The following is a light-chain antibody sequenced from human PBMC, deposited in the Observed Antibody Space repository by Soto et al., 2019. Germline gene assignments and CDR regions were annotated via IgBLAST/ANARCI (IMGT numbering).Light chain of an antibody. J-gene: IGKJ2*01. CDR3: HQYGSSLGT. Sequence: IVLTQSPVTLSLSPGEGATLSCRASQSVTGTNLAWYQQRAGQAPRLLIYDAVRRATGIPARFSGSGSGTDFTLTISRLEPEDFAVYYCHQYGSSLGTFGQGTKVEI. V-gene: IGKV3-20*01. CDR2: DAV. CDR1: QSVTGTN.